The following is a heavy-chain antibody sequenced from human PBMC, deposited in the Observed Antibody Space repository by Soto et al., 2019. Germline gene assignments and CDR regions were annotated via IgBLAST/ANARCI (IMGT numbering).Heavy chain of an antibody. CDR2: IIPILGIA. CDR3: ARVGSGRPFDY. V-gene: IGHV1-69*02. D-gene: IGHD6-19*01. CDR1: GGTFSSYT. J-gene: IGHJ4*02. Sequence: QVQLVQSGAEVKKPGSSVKVSCKASGGTFSSYTISWVRQAPGQGLEWMGRIIPILGIANYAKKFQGRVTITADKSTSTAYMELSSLRSEDTAVYYCARVGSGRPFDYWGQGTLVTVSS.